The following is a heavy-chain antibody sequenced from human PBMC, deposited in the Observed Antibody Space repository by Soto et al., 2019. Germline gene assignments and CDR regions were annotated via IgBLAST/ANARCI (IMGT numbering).Heavy chain of an antibody. CDR2: IKQDGSEK. J-gene: IGHJ4*02. CDR3: ACWGRGYSYGYGGY. V-gene: IGHV3-7*01. CDR1: GVPFSSYW. D-gene: IGHD5-18*01. Sequence: GESKSLSCSAAGVPFSSYWMSWVRPAQGKGLEWVANIKQDGSEKYYVDSVKGRFTISRDNAKNSLYLQMNSLRAEDTAVYYCACWGRGYSYGYGGYWGQGTLVSVSA.